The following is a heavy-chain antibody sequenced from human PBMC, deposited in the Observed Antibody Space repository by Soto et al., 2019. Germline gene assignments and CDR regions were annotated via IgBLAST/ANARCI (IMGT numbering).Heavy chain of an antibody. J-gene: IGHJ6*02. CDR2: INGGNGNT. D-gene: IGHD3-9*01. CDR1: GYTFRNYA. V-gene: IGHV1-3*01. Sequence: KVSCKANGYTFRNYAMHWVRQAPGQGLEWMGWINGGNGNTKYSQKFQGRVTITRDTSASTAYMELSSLRSEDTAVYYCARDGPIYDILSARYFYGMDVWGQGTTVTVS. CDR3: ARDGPIYDILSARYFYGMDV.